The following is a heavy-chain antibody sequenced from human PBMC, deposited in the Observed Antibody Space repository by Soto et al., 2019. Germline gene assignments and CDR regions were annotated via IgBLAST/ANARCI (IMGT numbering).Heavy chain of an antibody. CDR1: RVSISSVSISSNY. CDR3: ARIPYSSASFDY. CDR2: IPYSGNT. V-gene: IGHV4-61*01. Sequence: SETLSLTCTVSRVSISSVSISSNYWGWIRQPPGKGLEYIGSIPYSGNTNYNPSLKSRVSISVDASKNQFSLKLISVTAADTAVYYCARIPYSSASFDYWGQGILVTVSS. D-gene: IGHD6-19*01. J-gene: IGHJ4*02.